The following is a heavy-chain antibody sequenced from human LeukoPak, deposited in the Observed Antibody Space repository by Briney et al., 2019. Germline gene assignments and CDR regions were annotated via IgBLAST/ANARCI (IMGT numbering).Heavy chain of an antibody. J-gene: IGHJ6*02. Sequence: GASVKVSCKASGYTFTSYYMHWVRQAPGQGLAWMGRIIPILGIANYAQKFQGRVTITADKSTSTAYMELSSLRSEDTAVYYCARDSRVVGATYSYYYYGMDVWGQGTTVTVSS. V-gene: IGHV1-69*04. CDR1: GYTFTSYY. CDR3: ARDSRVVGATYSYYYYGMDV. CDR2: IIPILGIA. D-gene: IGHD1-26*01.